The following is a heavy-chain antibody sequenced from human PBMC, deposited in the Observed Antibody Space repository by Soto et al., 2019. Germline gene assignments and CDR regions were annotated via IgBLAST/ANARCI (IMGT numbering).Heavy chain of an antibody. CDR1: GFTFTDFY. D-gene: IGHD4-4*01. CDR3: AGWGGHDYTY. Sequence: EVQLVQSGGGLVQPGGSLRLSCVGSGFTFTDFYMNWVRQAPRKELEWVANIRPDGTETYYVESVRGRFTTSRDNAKNSLSLQMTSLRADATDLYYCAGWGGHDYTYCGQGILVTVSS. V-gene: IGHV3-7*03. J-gene: IGHJ4*02. CDR2: IRPDGTET.